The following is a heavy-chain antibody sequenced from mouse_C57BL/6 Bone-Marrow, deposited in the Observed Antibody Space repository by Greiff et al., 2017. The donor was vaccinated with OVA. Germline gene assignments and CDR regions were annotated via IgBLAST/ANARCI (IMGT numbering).Heavy chain of an antibody. D-gene: IGHD1-1*01. CDR1: GYAFSSSW. J-gene: IGHJ2*01. Sequence: QVQLQQSGPELVKPGASVKISCKASGYAFSSSWMNWVKQRPGKGLEWIGRIYPGDGDTNYNGKFKGKATLTADKSSSTAYMQLSSLTSDDSAVSFCARSRVVDYWGQGTTLTVSS. CDR3: ARSRVVDY. V-gene: IGHV1-82*01. CDR2: IYPGDGDT.